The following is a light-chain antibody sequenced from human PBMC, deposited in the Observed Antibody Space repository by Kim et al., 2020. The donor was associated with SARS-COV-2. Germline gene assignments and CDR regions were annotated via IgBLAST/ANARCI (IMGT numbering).Light chain of an antibody. V-gene: IGKV3-15*01. J-gene: IGKJ1*01. Sequence: VSPGKRATLSCRASQSVSSNLAWYQQKPGQAPRLLIYCASTRATGIPARFSGSGSGTEFTLTISSLQSEDFAVYYCQQYNNWPQTFGQGTKVDIK. CDR2: CAS. CDR1: QSVSSN. CDR3: QQYNNWPQT.